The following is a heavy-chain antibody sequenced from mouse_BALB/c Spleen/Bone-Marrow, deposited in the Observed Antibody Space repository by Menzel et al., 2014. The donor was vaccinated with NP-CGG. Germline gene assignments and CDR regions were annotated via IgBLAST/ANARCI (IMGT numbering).Heavy chain of an antibody. V-gene: IGHV1S127*01. CDR2: IDPSDSET. CDR3: ASYGSSPAWFAY. D-gene: IGHD1-1*01. Sequence: QVQLQQPGLQLVRPGASVKISCKASGYSFTSYWMHWVKQRPGQGLEWIGMIDPSDSETRLNQMFKDKATMTVDKSSSTAYMQLSSPTSEDSAVYYCASYGSSPAWFAYWGQGTLVTVSA. CDR1: GYSFTSYW. J-gene: IGHJ3*01.